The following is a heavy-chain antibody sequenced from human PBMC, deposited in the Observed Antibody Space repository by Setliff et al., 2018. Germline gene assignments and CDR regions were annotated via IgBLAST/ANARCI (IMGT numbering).Heavy chain of an antibody. CDR3: ARATLGVCSGGSCFGGMDV. D-gene: IGHD2-15*01. CDR2: IWYDGSNK. CDR1: GFTFSSYG. Sequence: GGSLRLSCAASGFTFSSYGMHWVRQTPGKGLEWVAVIWYDGSNKYYADSVKGRFTISRDNSKNTLYLQMNSLRADDTAVYYCARATLGVCSGGSCFGGMDVWGQGTTVTVSS. V-gene: IGHV3-33*01. J-gene: IGHJ6*02.